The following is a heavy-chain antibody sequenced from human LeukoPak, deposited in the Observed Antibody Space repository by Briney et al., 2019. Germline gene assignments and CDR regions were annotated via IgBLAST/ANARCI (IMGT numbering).Heavy chain of an antibody. Sequence: GGSLRLSCAASGFTVSSNYMSWVRQAPGKGLEWVSVIYSGGSTYYADSVKGRFTISRDNSKNTLYLQMNSLRAEDTAVYYRARSRLPYSSGWYYFDYWGQGTLVTVSS. CDR1: GFTVSSNY. D-gene: IGHD6-19*01. CDR3: ARSRLPYSSGWYYFDY. CDR2: IYSGGST. J-gene: IGHJ4*02. V-gene: IGHV3-53*01.